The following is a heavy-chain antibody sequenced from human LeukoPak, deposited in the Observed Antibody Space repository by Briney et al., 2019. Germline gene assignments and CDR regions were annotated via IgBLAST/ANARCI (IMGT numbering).Heavy chain of an antibody. V-gene: IGHV3-7*01. D-gene: IGHD6-13*01. CDR1: GFTFSSYW. Sequence: PGGSLRLSCAASGFTFSSYWMSWVRQAPGKGLEWVANIKQDGSEKYYVDSVKGRFTISRDNAKNSLYLQMNSLRAEGTAVYYCARDRGQQLVRFDYWGQGTPVTVSS. J-gene: IGHJ4*02. CDR3: ARDRGQQLVRFDY. CDR2: IKQDGSEK.